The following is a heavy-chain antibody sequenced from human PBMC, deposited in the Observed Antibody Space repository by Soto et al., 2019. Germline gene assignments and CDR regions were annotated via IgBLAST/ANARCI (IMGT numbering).Heavy chain of an antibody. Sequence: PSETLSLTCIVSGGSIRSGSYYWGWIRQPPGKGLEWIGSIYDSGSTYYNPSLKSRVTISVDRSKNQFSLKLRSVTAADTAVYYCARKVGATPDNYFDSWGQGTLVTVSS. V-gene: IGHV4-39*07. CDR1: GGSIRSGSYY. J-gene: IGHJ4*02. D-gene: IGHD1-26*01. CDR3: ARKVGATPDNYFDS. CDR2: IYDSGST.